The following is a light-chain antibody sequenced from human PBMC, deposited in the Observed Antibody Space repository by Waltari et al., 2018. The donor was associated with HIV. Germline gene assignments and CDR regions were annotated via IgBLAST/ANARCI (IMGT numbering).Light chain of an antibody. J-gene: IGKJ2*01. CDR1: QGIRND. CDR2: AAS. CDR3: LQDYNYPYT. Sequence: AIQMTQSPTSLSAAVGDRVTITCRASQGIRNDLGWYQHIPGKAPKRLIYAASTLNSGVPSRVNGSGSETDFTLTIGDVQPEDFATYYCLQDYNYPYTFGRGTKLDI. V-gene: IGKV1-6*01.